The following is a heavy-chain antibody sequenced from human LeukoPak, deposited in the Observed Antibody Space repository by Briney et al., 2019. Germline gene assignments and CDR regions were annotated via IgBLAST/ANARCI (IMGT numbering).Heavy chain of an antibody. D-gene: IGHD6-19*01. CDR3: ARPIAGSSVWRSFDY. Sequence: SETLSLTCAVSGASISSSIWWTWVRQPPGKGLEWIGEIYHSGSTSYNPSLKSRVTISGDNSKNQFSLQLSSVTAADTAVYYCARPIAGSSVWRSFDYWGQGTLVTVSS. CDR1: GASISSSIW. CDR2: IYHSGST. V-gene: IGHV4-4*02. J-gene: IGHJ4*02.